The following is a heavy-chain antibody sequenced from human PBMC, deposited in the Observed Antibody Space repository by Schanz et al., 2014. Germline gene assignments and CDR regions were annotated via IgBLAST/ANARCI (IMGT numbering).Heavy chain of an antibody. CDR1: GFTFSSYW. J-gene: IGHJ4*02. Sequence: EVQLVESGGGFVQPGGSLRLSCAASGFTFSSYWMHWVRQAPGKGLVWISRINSDGSSASYADSVKGRFTISRDNAKNTLYLQMNSVRAEDSAXYYCTRGSGSRSYGWYXXSWGQGTLXXVSS. D-gene: IGHD3-10*01. V-gene: IGHV3-74*01. CDR2: INSDGSSA. CDR3: TRGSGSRSYGWYXXS.